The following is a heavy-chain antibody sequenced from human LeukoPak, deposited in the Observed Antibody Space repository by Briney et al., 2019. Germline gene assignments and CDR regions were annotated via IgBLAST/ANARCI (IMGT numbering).Heavy chain of an antibody. Sequence: PSETLSLTCTVSGGSISSYYWSWIRQPPGKGLEWIEYIYYSGSTNYNPSLKSRVTISVDTSKNQFSLKLSSVTAADTAVYYCARSYTMVRGELGYWGQGTLVTVSS. CDR1: GGSISSYY. J-gene: IGHJ4*02. CDR3: ARSYTMVRGELGY. V-gene: IGHV4-59*01. D-gene: IGHD3-10*01. CDR2: IYYSGST.